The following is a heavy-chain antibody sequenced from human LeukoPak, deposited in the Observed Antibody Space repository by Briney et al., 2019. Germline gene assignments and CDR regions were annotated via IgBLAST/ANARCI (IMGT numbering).Heavy chain of an antibody. V-gene: IGHV4-39*01. Sequence: SETMSLTCTVSGGSISSSSYYWGWIRQPPGKGLEWIGSIYYSGSTYYNPSLKSRVTISVDTSKNQFSLKLSSVTAADTAVYYCARPYSSVRINYWGQGTLVTVSS. D-gene: IGHD6-19*01. CDR1: GGSISSSSYY. CDR3: ARPYSSVRINY. CDR2: IYYSGST. J-gene: IGHJ4*02.